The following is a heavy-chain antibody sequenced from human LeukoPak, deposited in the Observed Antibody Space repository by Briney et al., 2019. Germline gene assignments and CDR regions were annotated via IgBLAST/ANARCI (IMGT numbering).Heavy chain of an antibody. CDR2: IKGDGTIT. V-gene: IGHV3-74*03. CDR3: TTVLGYF. J-gene: IGHJ4*02. Sequence: GGSLRLSCAASGFTFSTYWMHWVRQAPGKGLVWVSRIKGDGTITTYADSVRGRFTISRDNAKNTLYLQMNSLKTEDTAVYYCTTVLGYFGGQGTLVTVSS. D-gene: IGHD3-22*01. CDR1: GFTFSTYW.